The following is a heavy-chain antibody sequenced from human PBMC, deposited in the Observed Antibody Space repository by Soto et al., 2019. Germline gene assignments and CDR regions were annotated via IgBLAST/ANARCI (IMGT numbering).Heavy chain of an antibody. CDR1: GYTFTSYA. V-gene: IGHV7-4-1*01. CDR3: ARSAPQYYYDSSGSDAFDI. Sequence: EASVKVSCKASGYTFTSYAMNWVRQAPGQGLEWMGWINTNTGNPTYAQGFTGRFVFSLDTSVSTAYLQICSLKAEDTAVYYCARSAPQYYYDSSGSDAFDIWGQGTMVTVSS. J-gene: IGHJ3*02. D-gene: IGHD3-22*01. CDR2: INTNTGNP.